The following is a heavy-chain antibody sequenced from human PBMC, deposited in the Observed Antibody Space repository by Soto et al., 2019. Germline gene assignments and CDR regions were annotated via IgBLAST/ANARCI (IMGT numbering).Heavy chain of an antibody. J-gene: IGHJ4*02. CDR1: GFSLSTSAMC. CDR2: IDWDDNK. Sequence: SGPTLVNPTQTLTLTCSFSGFSLSTSAMCVSWVRQPPGKALEWLALIDWDDNKYYNTSLKTRLTISKDTSKNQVVLTMTNMDPVDTATYYCARIPGYYGSQSYTYFDYWGQGTLVTASS. CDR3: ARIPGYYGSQSYTYFDY. D-gene: IGHD3-10*01. V-gene: IGHV2-70*20.